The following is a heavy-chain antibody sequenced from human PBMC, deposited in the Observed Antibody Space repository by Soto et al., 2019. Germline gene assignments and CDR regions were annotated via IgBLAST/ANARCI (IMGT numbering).Heavy chain of an antibody. Sequence: PSETLSLTCAVYGGSFSGYYWSWIRQPPGKGLEWIGEINHSGSTNYNPSLKSRVTISVDTSKNQFSLKLSSVTAADTAVYYCARGRAIRFLEWLSRVYNWFDPWGQGTLVTVSS. CDR1: GGSFSGYY. J-gene: IGHJ5*02. V-gene: IGHV4-34*01. CDR2: INHSGST. CDR3: ARGRAIRFLEWLSRVYNWFDP. D-gene: IGHD3-3*01.